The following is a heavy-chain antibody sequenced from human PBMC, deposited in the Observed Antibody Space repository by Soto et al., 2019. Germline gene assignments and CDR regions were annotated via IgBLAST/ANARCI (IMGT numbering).Heavy chain of an antibody. CDR2: ISSSSSYI. Sequence: GGSLRLSCAASGFTFSLYSMVWVRQAPGKGLEWVSSISSSSSYIYYADSMKGRFTLSRDNAQNSLYLQMNSLRVDDTAVYYCVRARATDSRPDYWGQGTLVTVSS. CDR3: VRARATDSRPDY. V-gene: IGHV3-21*01. J-gene: IGHJ4*02. CDR1: GFTFSLYS. D-gene: IGHD3-22*01.